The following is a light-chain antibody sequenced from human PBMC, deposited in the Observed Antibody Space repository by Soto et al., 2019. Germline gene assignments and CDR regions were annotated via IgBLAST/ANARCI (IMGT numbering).Light chain of an antibody. Sequence: EIVMTQSPATLSVSPGERATLSCRASQSVSSNLAWYQQKPGQAPMLLISGASTRATGIPARFSGSGSGTEFTLTISSLQSEDFAVYYCQQYNDWAPLTFGGGTKVEIK. J-gene: IGKJ4*01. V-gene: IGKV3D-15*01. CDR2: GAS. CDR1: QSVSSN. CDR3: QQYNDWAPLT.